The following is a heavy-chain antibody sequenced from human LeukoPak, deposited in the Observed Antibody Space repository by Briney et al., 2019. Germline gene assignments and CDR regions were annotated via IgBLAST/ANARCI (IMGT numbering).Heavy chain of an antibody. D-gene: IGHD1-14*01. J-gene: IGHJ6*02. CDR1: GYTFTSHY. CDR3: ARVKPDYYYYYGMDV. Sequence: ASVKVSCKASGYTFTSHYMHWVRQAPGQGLEWMGIINPSGGSTSYAQKFQGRVTMTRDTSTSTVYMELSSLRSEDTAVYYCARVKPDYYYYYGMDVWGQGTTVTVSS. V-gene: IGHV1-46*01. CDR2: INPSGGST.